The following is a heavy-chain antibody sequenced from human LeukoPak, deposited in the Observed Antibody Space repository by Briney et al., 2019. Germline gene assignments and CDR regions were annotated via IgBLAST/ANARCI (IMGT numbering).Heavy chain of an antibody. Sequence: VASVKVSCKASGYTFTGYYMHWVRQAPGQGLEWMGWINPNSGGTNYAQKFQGTVTMTRDTSISTAYMELSSLRSDDTAVYYCARGVAGVYFYYMDVWGKGTTVTVSS. CDR1: GYTFTGYY. CDR2: INPNSGGT. CDR3: ARGVAGVYFYYMDV. J-gene: IGHJ6*03. V-gene: IGHV1-2*02. D-gene: IGHD1-14*01.